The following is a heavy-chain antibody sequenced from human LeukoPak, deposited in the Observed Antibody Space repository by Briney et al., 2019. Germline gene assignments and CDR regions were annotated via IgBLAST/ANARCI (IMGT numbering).Heavy chain of an antibody. D-gene: IGHD3-10*01. V-gene: IGHV1-8*02. Sequence: WASVKVSCKTSGYTFSDYYIHWIRQAPGQGLEWVGWINPNSGNTGYAQKFQGRVTMTRNTSISTAYMELSSLRSEDTAVYYCARGGVRTVDWGQGTLVTVSS. CDR2: INPNSGNT. CDR1: GYTFSDYY. J-gene: IGHJ4*02. CDR3: ARGGVRTVD.